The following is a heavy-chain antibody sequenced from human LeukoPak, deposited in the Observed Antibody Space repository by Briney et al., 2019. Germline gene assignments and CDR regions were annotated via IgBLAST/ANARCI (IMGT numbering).Heavy chain of an antibody. D-gene: IGHD2-15*01. Sequence: PSETLSLTCTVSGASVRGYYWGWIRQPPGKGLEWIGSIYYSGSTYYNPSLKSRVTISVDTSKNQFSLKLSSVTAADTAVYYCARHSGSWPALYYYYYMDVWGKGTTVTISS. J-gene: IGHJ6*03. CDR1: GASVRGYY. CDR3: ARHSGSWPALYYYYYMDV. V-gene: IGHV4-39*01. CDR2: IYYSGST.